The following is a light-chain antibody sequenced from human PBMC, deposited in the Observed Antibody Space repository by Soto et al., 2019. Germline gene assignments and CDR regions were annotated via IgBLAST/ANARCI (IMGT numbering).Light chain of an antibody. CDR1: TSDVGGYNY. J-gene: IGLJ1*01. Sequence: QSALTQPRSVSGSAGQSVTISCAGTTSDVGGYNYVSWYQQHPGKAPKVMIYDVSKRPSGVPDRFSGSKSGNTASLTISGLQAEDEADYYCCSYAGGYTHVSGTGTKVTVL. CDR3: CSYAGGYTHV. V-gene: IGLV2-11*01. CDR2: DVS.